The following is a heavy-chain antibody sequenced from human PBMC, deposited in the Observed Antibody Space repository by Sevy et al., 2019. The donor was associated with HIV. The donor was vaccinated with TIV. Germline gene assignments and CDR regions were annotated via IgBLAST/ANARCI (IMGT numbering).Heavy chain of an antibody. V-gene: IGHV3-30*18. CDR3: AKDHRRDTAMVAPVFDY. CDR1: AFTFSTYA. J-gene: IGHJ4*02. D-gene: IGHD5-18*01. Sequence: GGSLRLSCAASAFTFSTYAMHWVRQAPGKGLEWVAVISYDGSHKYYADSVKGRFTISRDDSKSSLYLQMNTLRAEDTAVYYCAKDHRRDTAMVAPVFDYWGQGTLVTVSS. CDR2: ISYDGSHK.